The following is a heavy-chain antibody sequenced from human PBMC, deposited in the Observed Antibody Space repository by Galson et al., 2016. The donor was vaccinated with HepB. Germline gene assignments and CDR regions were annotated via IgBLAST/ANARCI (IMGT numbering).Heavy chain of an antibody. CDR2: ISYSGST. CDR3: ARDSLRGIPYYFYGMDV. V-gene: IGHV4-61*01. D-gene: IGHD6-13*01. Sequence: SETLSLTCTVSGGSVSGGSYYWSWIRQPPGKGLEWIGYISYSGSTSYSPSLKSRVSISLDTSKSQISLRLTSLTAADTAVYYCARDSLRGIPYYFYGMDVWGQGTTVTVSS. J-gene: IGHJ6*02. CDR1: GGSVSGGSYY.